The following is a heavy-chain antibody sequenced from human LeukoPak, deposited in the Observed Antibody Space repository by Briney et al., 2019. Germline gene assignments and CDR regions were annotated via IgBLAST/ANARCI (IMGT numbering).Heavy chain of an antibody. V-gene: IGHV4-38-2*01. CDR2: IYHSGST. D-gene: IGHD3-3*01. Sequence: SETLSLTCAVSGYSISSGYYWGWIRQPPGKGLEWIGSIYHSGSTYYNPSLKSRVTISVDTSKNQFSLKLSSVTAADTAVYYCASLYFWSGYYAFDYWGQGTLVTVSS. J-gene: IGHJ4*02. CDR3: ASLYFWSGYYAFDY. CDR1: GYSISSGYY.